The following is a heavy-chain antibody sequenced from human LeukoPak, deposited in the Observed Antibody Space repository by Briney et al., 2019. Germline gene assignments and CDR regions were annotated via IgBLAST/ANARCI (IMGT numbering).Heavy chain of an antibody. CDR3: ARHGKGVTYFYAFDI. D-gene: IGHD2/OR15-2a*01. V-gene: IGHV4-4*09. J-gene: IGHJ3*02. CDR2: IYASGGT. Sequence: PSETLSLTCTVSGGSISSYYWSWIRQPPGKGLEWIAYIYASGGTNSNPSLESRVTISADTSKNQFSLALSSVTAADTAVYYCARHGKGVTYFYAFDIWGQGTMVTVSP. CDR1: GGSISSYY.